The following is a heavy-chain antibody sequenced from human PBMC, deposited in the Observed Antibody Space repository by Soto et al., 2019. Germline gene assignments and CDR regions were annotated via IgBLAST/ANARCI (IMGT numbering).Heavy chain of an antibody. CDR1: GDSVSTNSAT. CDR3: ARDLGGWPDY. Sequence: SQTLSLTCDISGDSVSTNSATWNWIRQSPSRGLEWLGRTYYRSKWYNDYAVSVKSRINISPDTSKNQLSLQLNSVTPDDTAVYYCARDLGGWPDYWGQGTLVTVSS. J-gene: IGHJ4*02. CDR2: TYYRSKWYN. V-gene: IGHV6-1*01. D-gene: IGHD2-15*01.